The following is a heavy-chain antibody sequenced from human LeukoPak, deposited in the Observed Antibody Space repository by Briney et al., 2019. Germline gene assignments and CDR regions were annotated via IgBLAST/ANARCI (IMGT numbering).Heavy chain of an antibody. Sequence: GGSLRLSCAASGFTFSSYWMSWVRQAPGKGLEWVAVISNDGSNKYYGNSVKGRFTISRDNSKNTLYLQMNSLRGGDTAVYYCARDKQWLVYGMDVWGQGTTVTVYS. CDR3: ARDKQWLVYGMDV. CDR1: GFTFSSYW. D-gene: IGHD6-19*01. CDR2: ISNDGSNK. V-gene: IGHV3-30*03. J-gene: IGHJ6*02.